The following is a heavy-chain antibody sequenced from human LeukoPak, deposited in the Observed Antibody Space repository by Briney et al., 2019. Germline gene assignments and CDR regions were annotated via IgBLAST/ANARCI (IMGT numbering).Heavy chain of an antibody. CDR1: GGSISSGGYY. J-gene: IGHJ5*02. Sequence: SQXXSLTXTXSGGSISSGGYYWSWIRQHPGKGLEWIGYIYYSGSTYYNPSLKSRVTISVDTSKNQFSLKLSSVTAADTAVYCCARAPALAAADNWFDPWGQGTLVXVSS. D-gene: IGHD2-2*01. CDR2: IYYSGST. CDR3: ARAPALAAADNWFDP. V-gene: IGHV4-31*03.